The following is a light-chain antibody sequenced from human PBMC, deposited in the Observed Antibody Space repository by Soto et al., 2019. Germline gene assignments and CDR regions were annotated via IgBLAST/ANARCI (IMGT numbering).Light chain of an antibody. CDR3: QQYGGSPRT. CDR1: QSVSSSY. Sequence: EIVLTQSPGTLSLSPGERVTLSCRASQSVSSSYLAWYQQKVGQAPRLLIYGATSRATGIPDRFSGSGSGTDFTLTIDRLEPEDFAVYYCQQYGGSPRTFGQGTKVEIK. J-gene: IGKJ1*01. CDR2: GAT. V-gene: IGKV3-20*01.